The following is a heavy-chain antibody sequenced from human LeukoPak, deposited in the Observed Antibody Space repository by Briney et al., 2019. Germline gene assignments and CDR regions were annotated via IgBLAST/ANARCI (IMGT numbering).Heavy chain of an antibody. CDR1: GFTFSRLA. J-gene: IGHJ4*02. D-gene: IGHD6-19*01. CDR2: KWYDGINK. V-gene: IGHV3-33*01. CDR3: ARELEIAVAGTLGY. Sequence: GGSLRLSCAASGFTFSRLAVHWGRQAPGKGLELEAVKWYDGINKYNAASVTGRFTISRDHSKNTLYLEMKSLRAEDTAVYYCARELEIAVAGTLGYWGQGTLVTVSS.